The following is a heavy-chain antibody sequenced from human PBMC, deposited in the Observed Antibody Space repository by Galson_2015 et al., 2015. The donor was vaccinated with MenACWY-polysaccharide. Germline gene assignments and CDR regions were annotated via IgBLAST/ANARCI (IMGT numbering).Heavy chain of an antibody. J-gene: IGHJ1*01. Sequence: CAASGFTFSNFEMHWVRQAPGKGLEGVADISSDGSNKYYADSVKGRFTISRDNSKDTLYLQMNSLRPEDTAVYYCARNPSRLDIAAASHWGQGALVSVSS. CDR2: ISSDGSNK. D-gene: IGHD6-13*01. V-gene: IGHV3-30-3*01. CDR3: ARNPSRLDIAAASH. CDR1: GFTFSNFE.